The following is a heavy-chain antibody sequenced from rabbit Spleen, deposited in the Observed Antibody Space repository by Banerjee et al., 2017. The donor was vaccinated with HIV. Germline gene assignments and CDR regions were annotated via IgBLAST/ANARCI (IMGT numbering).Heavy chain of an antibody. D-gene: IGHD1-1*01. V-gene: IGHV1S45*01. Sequence: QEQLVESGGGLVQPEGSLTLTCKASGFSFSDRDVMWWVRQAPGKGLEWIACINASTGKPVYATWASGRFTISRTSSTTVTLRMTSLTAADRATYFCARDLVGVIGWNFYLWGPGTLVTVS. CDR1: GFSFSDRDV. J-gene: IGHJ4*01. CDR2: INASTGKP. CDR3: ARDLVGVIGWNFYL.